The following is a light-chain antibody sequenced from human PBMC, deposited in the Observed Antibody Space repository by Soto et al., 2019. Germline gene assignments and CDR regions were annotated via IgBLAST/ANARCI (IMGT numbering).Light chain of an antibody. Sequence: QSALTQPRSVSGSPGQSVTISCTGTSSDVGGYNYVSWYQQHPGKAPKLMIYDVSKRPSGVPDRFSGSKSGNTASLTISGLPAGEGAEYFRRPFCGRFWVIRGRTKLTVL. J-gene: IGLJ3*02. CDR2: DVS. CDR1: SSDVGGYNY. V-gene: IGLV2-11*01. CDR3: RPFCGRFWV.